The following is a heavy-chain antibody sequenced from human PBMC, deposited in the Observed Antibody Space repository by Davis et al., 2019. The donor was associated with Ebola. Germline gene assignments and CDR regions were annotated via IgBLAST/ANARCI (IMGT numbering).Heavy chain of an antibody. D-gene: IGHD1-26*01. CDR3: AKDQNGGGSYYLYYYYGMDV. CDR1: GFTFSSYA. V-gene: IGHV3-30-3*01. CDR2: ISYDGSNK. J-gene: IGHJ6*02. Sequence: GESLKISCAASGFTFSSYAMHWVRQAPGKGLEWVAVISYDGSNKYYADSVKGRFTISRDNSKNTLYLQMNSLRAEDTAVYYCAKDQNGGGSYYLYYYYGMDVWGQGTTVTVSS.